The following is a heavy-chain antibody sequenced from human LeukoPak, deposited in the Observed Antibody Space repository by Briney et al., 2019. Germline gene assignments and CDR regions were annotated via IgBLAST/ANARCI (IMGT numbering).Heavy chain of an antibody. CDR1: GFTFYIYA. CDR2: IGDYGSHK. Sequence: GRSLRLSCAASGFTFYIYAMHWVRQAPGEGLQWVAVIGDYGSHKDYVDSVKGRFTISRDNSKNTLYAQINSLTAEDTAVYYCARDTTGHYDYWGQGALVTVSS. J-gene: IGHJ4*02. V-gene: IGHV3-30-3*01. CDR3: ARDTTGHYDY. D-gene: IGHD1-1*01.